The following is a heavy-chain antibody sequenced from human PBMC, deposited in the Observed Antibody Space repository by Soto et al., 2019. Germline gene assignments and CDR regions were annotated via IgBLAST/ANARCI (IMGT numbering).Heavy chain of an antibody. CDR3: ARGRAMVHDAFDI. V-gene: IGHV3-23*01. CDR2: ISGSGGNT. Sequence: GGSLRLSCAASGFTFSSYGMHWVRQAPGKGPEWVSSISGSGGNTYYADSVKGRFTISRDNPKNTLYLQMNSLRAEDTAVYYCARGRAMVHDAFDIWGHGTLVTVSS. J-gene: IGHJ3*02. CDR1: GFTFSSYG. D-gene: IGHD5-18*01.